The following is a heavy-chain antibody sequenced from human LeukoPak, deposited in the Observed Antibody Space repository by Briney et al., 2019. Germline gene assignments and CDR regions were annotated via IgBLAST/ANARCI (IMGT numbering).Heavy chain of an antibody. CDR2: IYHSGST. V-gene: IGHV4-4*02. CDR3: ARGSYDILTGYSSFGEY. D-gene: IGHD3-9*01. Sequence: SETLSLTCTVSGGSISSSNWWNWVRQPPGKGLEWIGEIYHSGSTTYNPSLKSRVTISLDTSKNQFSLKLSSVTAADTGVFYCARGSYDILTGYSSFGEYWGQGTLVTVSS. CDR1: GGSISSSNW. J-gene: IGHJ4*02.